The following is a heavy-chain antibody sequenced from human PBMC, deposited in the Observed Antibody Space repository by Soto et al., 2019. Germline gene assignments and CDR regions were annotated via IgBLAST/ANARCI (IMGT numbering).Heavy chain of an antibody. CDR3: AVRLGAARPFDY. D-gene: IGHD6-6*01. V-gene: IGHV4-34*01. J-gene: IGHJ4*02. CDR1: GGSFSGYY. Sequence: SETLSLTCAVYGGSFSGYYWSWIRQPPGKGLEWIGEINHSGSTNYNPSLKSRVTISVDTSKNQFSLKLSSVTAADTAVYYCAVRLGAARPFDYWGQGTLVTVSS. CDR2: INHSGST.